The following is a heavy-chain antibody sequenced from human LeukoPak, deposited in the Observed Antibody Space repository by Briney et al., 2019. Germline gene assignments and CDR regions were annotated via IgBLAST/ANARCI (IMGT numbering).Heavy chain of an antibody. CDR3: ARERQNKDFWSGGDY. J-gene: IGHJ4*02. CDR2: IIPIFGTA. D-gene: IGHD3-3*01. CDR1: GGTFSSYA. Sequence: SVKVSCKASGGTFSSYAISWVRQAPGQGLEWMGGIIPIFGTANYAQKFQGRVTITRDTSATTAYMELSSLRSEDTAVYYCARERQNKDFWSGGDYWGQGTLVTVSS. V-gene: IGHV1-69*05.